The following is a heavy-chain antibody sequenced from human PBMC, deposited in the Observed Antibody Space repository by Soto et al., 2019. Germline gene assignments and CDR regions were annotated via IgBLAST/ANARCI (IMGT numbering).Heavy chain of an antibody. CDR3: LGWLNENWVYP. V-gene: IGHV4-34*10. CDR2: INHSGSP. CDR1: GGSFSTYY. J-gene: IGHJ5*02. Sequence: SETLSLTCAVYGGSFSTYYWSWIRQSPGKGLEWIGEINHSGSPIYNPSLKSRISMSVDTSKKQFYLNLSSVTAADTAVYYCLGWLNENWVYPWGQGTLVTVSS. D-gene: IGHD6-19*01.